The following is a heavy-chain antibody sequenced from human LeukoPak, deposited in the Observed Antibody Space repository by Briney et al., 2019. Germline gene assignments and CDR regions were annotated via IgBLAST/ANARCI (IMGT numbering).Heavy chain of an antibody. CDR1: GFTFSSYS. V-gene: IGHV3-21*01. D-gene: IGHD3-22*01. J-gene: IGHJ4*02. Sequence: GGSLRLSCAASGFTFSSYSMNWVRQAPGKGLEWVSSISSSSSYIYYADSVKGRFTISSDNAKNSLYLQMNSLRAEDTAVYYCASTHYDSSGYSDYRGQGTLVTVSP. CDR3: ASTHYDSSGYSDY. CDR2: ISSSSSYI.